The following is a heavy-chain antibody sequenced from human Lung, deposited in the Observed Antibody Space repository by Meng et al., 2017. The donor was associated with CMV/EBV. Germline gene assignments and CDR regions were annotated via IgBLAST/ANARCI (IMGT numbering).Heavy chain of an antibody. V-gene: IGHV3-66*02. CDR1: GFIVSDNY. CDR2: IYNEGRT. CDR3: ARLSDPEWLPFAMDV. D-gene: IGHD3-3*01. J-gene: IGHJ6*02. Sequence: GESLKISCAVSGFIVSDNYISWVRQAPGKGLECASVIYNEGRTFYVDSVKGRFTISRDNSKNTVYLQMSSLRTDDTAVYFCARLSDPEWLPFAMDVWGQGTTVTVSS.